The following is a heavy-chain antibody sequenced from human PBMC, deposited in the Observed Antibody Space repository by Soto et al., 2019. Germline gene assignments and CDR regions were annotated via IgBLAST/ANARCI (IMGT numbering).Heavy chain of an antibody. V-gene: IGHV3-33*01. J-gene: IGHJ4*02. CDR3: ARDPYYYDSSGYCYYY. D-gene: IGHD3-22*01. CDR2: IWYDGSNK. CDR1: GFTFSSYG. Sequence: LRLSCAASGFTFSSYGMHWVRQAPGKGLEWVAVIWYDGSNKYYADSVKGRFTISRDNSKNTLYLQMNSLRAEDTAVYYCARDPYYYDSSGYCYYYWGQGTLVTVSS.